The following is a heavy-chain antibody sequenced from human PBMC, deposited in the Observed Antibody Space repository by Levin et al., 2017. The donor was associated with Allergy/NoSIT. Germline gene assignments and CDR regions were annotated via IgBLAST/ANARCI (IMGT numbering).Heavy chain of an antibody. D-gene: IGHD3-10*01. J-gene: IGHJ4*02. V-gene: IGHV3-7*01. CDR3: SRGGGSGIDY. CDR2: INPDGSDK. Sequence: QTGGSLRLSCAASGLPFGTSWMSWVRQAAGKGLEWVAMINPDGSDKYYVDSVKGRFTISRGNADKSLYLQMNSLRVEDTAVYYCSRGGGSGIDYWGQGTLVSVSS. CDR1: GLPFGTSW.